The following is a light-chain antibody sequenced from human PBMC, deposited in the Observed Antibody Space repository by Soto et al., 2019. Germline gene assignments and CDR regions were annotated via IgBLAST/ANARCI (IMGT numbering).Light chain of an antibody. CDR2: EGS. CDR1: SSDVGSYNL. CDR3: CSYAGSSTLV. J-gene: IGLJ1*01. V-gene: IGLV2-23*01. Sequence: QSALTQPASVSGSPGQSITISCTGTSSDVGSYNLVSWYQQHPGKAPKLMIYEGSKRPSGVSNRFSGSKSGNTASLTISGLHAEDEADYYCCSYAGSSTLVFGPGTKVTVL.